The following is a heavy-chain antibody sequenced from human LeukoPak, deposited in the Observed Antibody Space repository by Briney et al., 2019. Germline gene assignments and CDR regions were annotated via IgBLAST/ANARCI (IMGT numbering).Heavy chain of an antibody. CDR1: GFTFSNYA. D-gene: IGHD3-9*01. V-gene: IGHV3-23*01. CDR3: ARDKILTGYYDDY. CDR2: ISGSGGST. J-gene: IGHJ4*02. Sequence: GGSLRLSCAASGFTFSNYAMSWVRQAPGKGLEWVSAISGSGGSTYYADSVKGRFTISRDNAKNSLYLQMNSLRAEDTAVYYCARDKILTGYYDDYWGQGTLVTVSS.